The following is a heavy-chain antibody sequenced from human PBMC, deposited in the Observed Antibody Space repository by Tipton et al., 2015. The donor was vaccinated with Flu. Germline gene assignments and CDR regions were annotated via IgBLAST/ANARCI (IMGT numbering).Heavy chain of an antibody. V-gene: IGHV4-39*07. J-gene: IGHJ4*02. CDR3: ARAHIVGAASGFDY. D-gene: IGHD1-26*01. CDR2: IYYSGST. CDR1: GGSISSSSYY. Sequence: TLSLTCTVSGGSISSSSYYWGWIRQPPGKGLEWIGCIYYSGSTYYNPSLKSRVTISVDTSKNQFSLKLGSVTAADTAVYYCARAHIVGAASGFDYWGQGTLVTVSS.